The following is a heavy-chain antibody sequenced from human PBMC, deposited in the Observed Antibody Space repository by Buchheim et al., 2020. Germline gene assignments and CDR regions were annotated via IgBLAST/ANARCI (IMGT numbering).Heavy chain of an antibody. CDR2: IYYTGAT. D-gene: IGHD4-11*01. Sequence: QMQLQESGPGLVKPLQTLSLTCTVSGGSINRGGYYWSWIRQHSVRGLEWIGYIYYTGATYYSTSLKSRVSISVDMYKHQFSLRVNSVTAADTAVYFCARDGYNNFGEYFAMDVWGQGT. V-gene: IGHV4-31*03. CDR3: ARDGYNNFGEYFAMDV. CDR1: GGSINRGGYY. J-gene: IGHJ6*02.